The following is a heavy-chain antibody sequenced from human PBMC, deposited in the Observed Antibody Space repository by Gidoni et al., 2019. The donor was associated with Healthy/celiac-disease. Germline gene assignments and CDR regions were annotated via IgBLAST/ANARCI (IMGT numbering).Heavy chain of an antibody. CDR2: IYHSGST. D-gene: IGHD2-21*02. J-gene: IGHJ4*02. V-gene: IGHV4-4*02. CDR1: GGSISSSNW. Sequence: QVQLQESGPGLVKPSGTLSLTCAVSGGSISSSNWWSWVRQPPGKGLEWIGEIYHSGSTNYTPSRKSRVTISVDKSKNQFSLKLSSVTAADTAVYYCARDQGYGGNSGIFGYWGQGTLVTVSS. CDR3: ARDQGYGGNSGIFGY.